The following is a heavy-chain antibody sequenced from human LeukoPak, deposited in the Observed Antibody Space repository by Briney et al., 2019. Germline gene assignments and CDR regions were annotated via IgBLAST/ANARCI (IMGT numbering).Heavy chain of an antibody. D-gene: IGHD2-8*01. J-gene: IGHJ4*02. CDR1: GYSFTSYW. CDR3: ARLGYCTNGVCYIAY. V-gene: IGHV5-51*01. Sequence: GESLKISCKGSGYSFTSYWIGWVRQMPGKGLEWMGIIYPGDSDTRYSPSFQGQVTISADKSISTAYLQWSSLKASDTAMHYCARLGYCTNGVCYIAYWGQGTLVTVSS. CDR2: IYPGDSDT.